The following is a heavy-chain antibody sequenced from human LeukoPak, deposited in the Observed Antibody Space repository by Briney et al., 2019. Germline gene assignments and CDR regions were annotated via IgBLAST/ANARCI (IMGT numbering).Heavy chain of an antibody. Sequence: SQTLSLTCAISGDSVSSNSAAWNWIRQSPSRGLEWLGRTYYRSKWYNDYAVSVKSRITINPDTSKNQFSLQLNSVTPEDTAVYYCARDQRDYYGSGSHFDYWGQGTLVTVSS. CDR2: TYYRSKWYN. J-gene: IGHJ4*02. D-gene: IGHD3-10*01. CDR3: ARDQRDYYGSGSHFDY. V-gene: IGHV6-1*01. CDR1: GDSVSSNSAA.